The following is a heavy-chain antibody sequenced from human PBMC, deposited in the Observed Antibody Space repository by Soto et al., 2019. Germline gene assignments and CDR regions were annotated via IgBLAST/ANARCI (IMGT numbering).Heavy chain of an antibody. CDR3: ARDSSTLQNWFDP. J-gene: IGHJ5*02. CDR1: GGSISSSSYY. D-gene: IGHD6-6*01. CDR2: IYYSGST. Sequence: QLQLQESGPGLVKPSETLSLTCTVSGGSISSSSYYWGWIRQPPGQGLEWIGSIYYSGSTYYHPSLKSRVTISVDTSKNQFSLKLRSVTAADTAVYYCARDSSTLQNWFDPWGQGTLVTVSS. V-gene: IGHV4-39*02.